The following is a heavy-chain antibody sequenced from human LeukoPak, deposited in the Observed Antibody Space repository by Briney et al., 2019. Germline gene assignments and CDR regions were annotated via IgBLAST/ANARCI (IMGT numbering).Heavy chain of an antibody. J-gene: IGHJ4*02. CDR2: ISGSGGST. D-gene: IGHD3-3*01. Sequence: GGSLRLPCAASGFTFSSYAMSWVRQAPGKGLEWVSAISGSGGSTYYADSVKGRFTISRDNSKNTLYLQMNSLRAEDTAVYYCVYDFWSGYYGHWGQGTLVTVSS. CDR1: GFTFSSYA. CDR3: VYDFWSGYYGH. V-gene: IGHV3-23*01.